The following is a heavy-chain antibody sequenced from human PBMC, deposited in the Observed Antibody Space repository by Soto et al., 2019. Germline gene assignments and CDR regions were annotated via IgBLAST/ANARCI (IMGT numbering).Heavy chain of an antibody. Sequence: SGGSLRLSCAASGFTFSSYAMSWVRQAPGKGLEWVSCISGSGTSTYYAKSAKGRFTVSRDNSENTLYLQMSSLGADDTAIYYCAKVVRILEDLLYFENWGQGTLVTVSS. D-gene: IGHD3-10*01. CDR3: AKVVRILEDLLYFEN. J-gene: IGHJ4*02. V-gene: IGHV3-23*01. CDR2: ISGSGTST. CDR1: GFTFSSYA.